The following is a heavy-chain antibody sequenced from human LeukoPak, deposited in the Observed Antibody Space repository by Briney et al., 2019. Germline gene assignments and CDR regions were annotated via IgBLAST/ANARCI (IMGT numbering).Heavy chain of an antibody. D-gene: IGHD5-18*01. J-gene: IGHJ4*02. CDR2: MNPNSGNT. V-gene: IGHV1-8*01. Sequence: ASVTVSCTASGYTFTSYDINWVRQATGQGLEWMGWMNPNSGNTGYAQKFQGRVTMTRNTSISTAYMELSSLRSEDTAVYYCARGIQIWFKDYWGQGTLVTVSS. CDR3: ARGIQIWFKDY. CDR1: GYTFTSYD.